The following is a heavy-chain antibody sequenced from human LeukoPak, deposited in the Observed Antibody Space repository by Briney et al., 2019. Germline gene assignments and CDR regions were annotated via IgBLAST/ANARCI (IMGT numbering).Heavy chain of an antibody. CDR1: GGSISSYF. CDR2: IYSSGST. D-gene: IGHD6-13*01. Sequence: PSETLSLTCTVSGGSISSYFWSWIRQPPGKGLEWIGYIYSSGSTNYNPSLKSRVTISVDTSKNQFSLKLSSVTAADTAVYYCARRSSSWKNWFDPWGQDTLGTVSS. V-gene: IGHV4-59*01. CDR3: ARRSSSWKNWFDP. J-gene: IGHJ5*02.